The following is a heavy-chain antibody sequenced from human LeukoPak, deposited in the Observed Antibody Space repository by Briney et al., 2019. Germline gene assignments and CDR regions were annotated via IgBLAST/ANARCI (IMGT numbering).Heavy chain of an antibody. J-gene: IGHJ4*02. CDR3: AREEYNDSSGRIL. V-gene: IGHV4-4*07. CDR2: IYTIGST. CDR1: GGSISSYY. Sequence: KPSETLSLTCTVSGGSISSYYWSWIRQPAGKGLEWIGRIYTIGSTHYNPSLKSRVTISLDKSKNQFSLKLTSVTAADTAVYFCAREEYNDSSGRILWGQGTLVTVSS. D-gene: IGHD3-22*01.